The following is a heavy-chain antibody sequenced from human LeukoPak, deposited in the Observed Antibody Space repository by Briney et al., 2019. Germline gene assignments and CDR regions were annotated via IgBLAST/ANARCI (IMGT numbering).Heavy chain of an antibody. V-gene: IGHV3-30*18. D-gene: IGHD3-10*01. CDR1: GSTFNRFA. J-gene: IGHJ6*02. Sequence: GGSLRLSCAASGSTFNRFAMHWVRQAPGKGLGWVAVISYDGSDKYYADSVKGRFTISRDNSKNTLYLQMNSLRVEDTAVFYCAQGGSEIYYYYHGMDVWGQGTTVTVSS. CDR3: AQGGSEIYYYYHGMDV. CDR2: ISYDGSDK.